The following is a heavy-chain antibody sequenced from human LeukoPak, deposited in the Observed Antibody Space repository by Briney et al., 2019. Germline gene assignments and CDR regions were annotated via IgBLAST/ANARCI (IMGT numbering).Heavy chain of an antibody. Sequence: PSETLSLTCTVSGGSISSYYWSWIRQPPGKGLEWIGHIYYSGSTNYNPSLKSRVTISVDTSKNQFSLKLSSVTAADTAVYYCARGITIFGVVINYYYMDVWGKGTTVTVSS. CDR2: IYYSGST. V-gene: IGHV4-59*01. J-gene: IGHJ6*03. D-gene: IGHD3-3*01. CDR3: ARGITIFGVVINYYYMDV. CDR1: GGSISSYY.